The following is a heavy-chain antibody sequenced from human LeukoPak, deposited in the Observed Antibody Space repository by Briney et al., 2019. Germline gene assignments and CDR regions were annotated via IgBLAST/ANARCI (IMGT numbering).Heavy chain of an antibody. Sequence: ASVKVSCKASGYTFTGYYMHWVRQAPGQGLEWMGWINPNSGGTNYAQKFQGRVTMTRDTSISTAYMELSRLRSDDTAVYYCARAIGRLVVGFDYWGQGPLVSVSS. CDR2: INPNSGGT. J-gene: IGHJ4*02. CDR1: GYTFTGYY. CDR3: ARAIGRLVVGFDY. V-gene: IGHV1-2*02. D-gene: IGHD3-22*01.